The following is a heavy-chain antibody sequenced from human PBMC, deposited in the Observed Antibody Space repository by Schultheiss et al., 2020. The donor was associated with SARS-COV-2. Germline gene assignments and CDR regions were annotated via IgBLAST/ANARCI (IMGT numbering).Heavy chain of an antibody. Sequence: GGSLRLSCAASGFTFSSYSMNWVRQAPGKGLEWVSYISSSGSTIYYADSVKGRFTISRDNAKNSLYLQMNSLRAEDTAVYYCARDWGTVTRHWYFDLWGRGTLVTVSS. CDR1: GFTFSSYS. J-gene: IGHJ2*01. CDR2: ISSSGSTI. V-gene: IGHV3-48*04. CDR3: ARDWGTVTRHWYFDL. D-gene: IGHD4-17*01.